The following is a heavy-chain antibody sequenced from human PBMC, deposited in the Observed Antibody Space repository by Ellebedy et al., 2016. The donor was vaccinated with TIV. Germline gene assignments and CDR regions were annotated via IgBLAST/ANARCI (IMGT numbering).Heavy chain of an antibody. Sequence: GESLKISXAASGFSLTSYVMSWVRQTPGKGLEWVSTFVASSGDTYYADSVKGRFTVSGDTSKNTLYLQMNSLRTEDTAVYYCAKGCRPGGIWYFDLWGRGTLVTVSS. V-gene: IGHV3-23*01. CDR2: FVASSGDT. D-gene: IGHD6-13*01. J-gene: IGHJ2*01. CDR3: AKGCRPGGIWYFDL. CDR1: GFSLTSYV.